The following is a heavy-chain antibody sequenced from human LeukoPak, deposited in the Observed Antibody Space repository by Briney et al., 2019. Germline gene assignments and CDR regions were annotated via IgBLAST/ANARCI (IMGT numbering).Heavy chain of an antibody. CDR3: AKIPG. V-gene: IGHV3-30*18. Sequence: HPGGSLRLSCVASGFSFSSYWMSWVRQAPGKGLEWVAVISYDGSNKYYADSVKGRFTISRDNSKNTLYLQMNSLRAEDTAVYYCAKIPGWDQGTLVTVSS. CDR1: GFSFSSYW. CDR2: ISYDGSNK. J-gene: IGHJ4*02.